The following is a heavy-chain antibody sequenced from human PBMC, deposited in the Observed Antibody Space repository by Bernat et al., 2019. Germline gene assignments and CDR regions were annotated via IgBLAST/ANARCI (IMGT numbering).Heavy chain of an antibody. D-gene: IGHD2-15*01. Sequence: EVQLLESGGGLVQPGGSLRLSCAASGFTFSSYAMSCVRQAPGKGLEWVSAISGSGGSTYYAASVKGRFTISSDNSKNTLYLQMNSLRAEDTAVYYCAKDRVYCSGGSCPLEWYFDLWGRGTLVTVSS. CDR3: AKDRVYCSGGSCPLEWYFDL. J-gene: IGHJ2*01. V-gene: IGHV3-23*01. CDR1: GFTFSSYA. CDR2: ISGSGGST.